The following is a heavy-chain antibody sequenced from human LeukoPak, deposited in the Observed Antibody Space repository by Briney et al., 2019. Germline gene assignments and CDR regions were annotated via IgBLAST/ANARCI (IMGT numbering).Heavy chain of an antibody. CDR2: INHSGST. V-gene: IGHV4-34*01. CDR3: ARGGYSSRAGQDIVVVVAAIGFDY. Sequence: SETLSLTCAVYGGSFSGYYWSWIRQPPGKGLEWIGEINHSGSTNYNPSLKSRVTISVDTSKNQFSLKLSSVTAADTAVYYCARGGYSSRAGQDIVVVVAAIGFDYWGQGTLVTVSS. D-gene: IGHD2-15*01. J-gene: IGHJ4*02. CDR1: GGSFSGYY.